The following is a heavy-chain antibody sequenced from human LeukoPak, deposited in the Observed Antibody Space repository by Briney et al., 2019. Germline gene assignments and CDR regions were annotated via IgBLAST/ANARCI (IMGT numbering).Heavy chain of an antibody. CDR1: GFTFSSYS. D-gene: IGHD3-16*02. V-gene: IGHV3-21*01. J-gene: IGHJ5*02. CDR2: ISSSSSYI. CDR3: ARDEVGLGKLSSP. Sequence: GGSLRLSCAASGFTFSSYSMNWVRQAPGQGLELVSSISSSSSYIYYEDSVHSRFTISRDNAKNSLYLQMHSLRADETAVYYFARDEVGLGKLSSPWGQATLVAAYS.